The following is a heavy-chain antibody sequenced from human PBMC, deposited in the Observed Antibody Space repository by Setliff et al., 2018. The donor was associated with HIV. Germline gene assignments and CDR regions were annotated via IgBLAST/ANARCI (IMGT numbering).Heavy chain of an antibody. CDR2: TANT. Sequence: SETLSLTCTVSGDSISTDNYHWGWIRQPPGKGLEWIGHTANTDYNPSLKSRVIVSVDTSKNQLSLRLSSVTAADTAVYYCARHAALIKRYYYYYLDVWGKGTTVTVSS. J-gene: IGHJ6*03. CDR1: GDSISTDNYH. CDR3: ARHAALIKRYYYYYLDV. V-gene: IGHV4-39*01. D-gene: IGHD5-18*01.